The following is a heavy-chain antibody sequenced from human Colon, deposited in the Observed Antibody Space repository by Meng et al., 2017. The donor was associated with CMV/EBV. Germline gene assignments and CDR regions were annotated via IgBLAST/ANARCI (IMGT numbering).Heavy chain of an antibody. CDR2: VSWDGVTN. D-gene: IGHD3-10*01. V-gene: IGHV3-43D*03. CDR3: AKVEGSTSNFYYFGMHV. Sequence: GESLKISCVVSGFSFDHYAVHWVRQAPGKGLEWVSLVSWDGVTNYYGDSVKGRFTISRDKKKNTLFLQMNNLRPEDTAVYHCAKVEGSTSNFYYFGMHVWGQGTTVTVSS. CDR1: GFSFDHYA. J-gene: IGHJ6*02.